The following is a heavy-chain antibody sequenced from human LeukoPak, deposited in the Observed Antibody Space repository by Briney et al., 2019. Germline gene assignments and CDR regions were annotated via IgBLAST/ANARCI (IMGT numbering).Heavy chain of an antibody. CDR1: GGSISSYY. CDR3: AREWDYGDYNYYFDY. D-gene: IGHD4-17*01. J-gene: IGHJ4*02. V-gene: IGHV4-59*12. CDR2: IYYSGST. Sequence: SETLSLTCTVSGGSISSYYWSWIRQPPGKGLEWIGYIYYSGSTNYNPSLRSRVTMSVDTSKNQFSLKLSSVTAADTAVYYCAREWDYGDYNYYFDYWGQGTLVTVSS.